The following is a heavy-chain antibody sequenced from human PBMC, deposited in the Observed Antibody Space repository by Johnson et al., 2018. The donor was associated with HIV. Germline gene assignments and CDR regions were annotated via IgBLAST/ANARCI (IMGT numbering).Heavy chain of an antibody. CDR2: ISYDGNKK. V-gene: IGHV3-30*04. D-gene: IGHD6-13*01. Sequence: QVQLVESGGGVVQPGRSLRLSCAVSEFTFSDYAMHWVRLAPGKGLQWVGVISYDGNKKYYADSVRGRFTISRDISKNTLYLQMDSLRPDDTALNYCARGRKDIGAADGLDNYAFDMWGQGTLVTISS. CDR1: EFTFSDYA. CDR3: ARGRKDIGAADGLDNYAFDM. J-gene: IGHJ3*02.